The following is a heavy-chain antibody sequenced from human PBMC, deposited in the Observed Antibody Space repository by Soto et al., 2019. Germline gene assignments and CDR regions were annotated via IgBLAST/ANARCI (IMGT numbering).Heavy chain of an antibody. D-gene: IGHD7-27*01. CDR3: ARVPGP. V-gene: IGHV4-30-2*01. CDR1: GGSISSGGYS. Sequence: QLQLQESGSGLVKPSQTLSLTCAVSGGSISSGGYSWSWIRQPPGKGLEWIGYIYHSGSTYYNPSFKRRVPISVDRSKNQSSLKLSSVTAEDTAGYYCARVPGPWGQGTLVTVSS. J-gene: IGHJ5*02. CDR2: IYHSGST.